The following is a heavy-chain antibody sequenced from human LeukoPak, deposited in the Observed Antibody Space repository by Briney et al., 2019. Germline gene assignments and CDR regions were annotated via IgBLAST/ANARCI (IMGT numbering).Heavy chain of an antibody. CDR1: GYTFTGYY. CDR3: ARGTVYYDSSGYYYRGTFDI. CDR2: INPNSGGT. Sequence: ASVKVSCKASGYTFTGYYMHWVRQAPGQGLEWMGWINPNSGGTNYAQKFQGRVTMTRDTSISTAYMELSRLRSDDTAVYYCARGTVYYDSSGYYYRGTFDIWGQGTMVTVSS. D-gene: IGHD3-22*01. J-gene: IGHJ3*02. V-gene: IGHV1-2*02.